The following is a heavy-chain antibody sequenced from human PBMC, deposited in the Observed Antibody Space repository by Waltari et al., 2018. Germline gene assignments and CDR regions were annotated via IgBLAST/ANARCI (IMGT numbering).Heavy chain of an antibody. CDR3: AAGHYFEF. J-gene: IGHJ4*02. Sequence: AQLVESGGGLVQPGGSLRLSCADSGLTFSSFWMSWVRQAPGKGLEWVATIKHEGNEKHYVDSVKGRFTISRDNAKKSLYLQMNRLRVEDTAVYYCAAGHYFEFWGQGTLVTVSS. CDR1: GLTFSSFW. V-gene: IGHV3-7*01. CDR2: IKHEGNEK. D-gene: IGHD3-10*01.